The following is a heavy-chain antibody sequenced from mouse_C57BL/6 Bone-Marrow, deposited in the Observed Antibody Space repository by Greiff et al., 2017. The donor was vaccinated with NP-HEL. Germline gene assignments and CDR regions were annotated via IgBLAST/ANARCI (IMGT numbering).Heavy chain of an antibody. CDR3: ARYKLFYWPFDY. D-gene: IGHD2-1*01. V-gene: IGHV7-3*01. J-gene: IGHJ2*01. CDR2: IRNKANGYTT. Sequence: EVQRVESGGGLVQPGGSLSLSCAASGFTFTDYYMSWVRQPPGKALEWLGFIRNKANGYTTEYSASVKGRFTISRDNSQSILYLQMNALRAEDSATYYCARYKLFYWPFDYWGQGTTLTVSS. CDR1: GFTFTDYY.